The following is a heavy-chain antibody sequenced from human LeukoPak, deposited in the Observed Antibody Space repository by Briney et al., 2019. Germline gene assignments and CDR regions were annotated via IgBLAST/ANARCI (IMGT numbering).Heavy chain of an antibody. CDR1: GFTFSSYS. J-gene: IGHJ4*02. V-gene: IGHV3-21*01. D-gene: IGHD3-22*01. Sequence: GGSLTLSCAASGFTFSSYSMNWVRQAPGKGLEWVSSISSNNNHIYYADSVRGRFTISRDNAKNSLYLQMNSLRAEDTAVYYCARGQGDSSGYCLDYWGQGTLVTVSS. CDR3: ARGQGDSSGYCLDY. CDR2: ISSNNNHI.